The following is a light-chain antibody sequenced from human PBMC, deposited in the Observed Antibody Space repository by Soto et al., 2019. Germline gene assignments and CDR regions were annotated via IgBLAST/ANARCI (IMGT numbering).Light chain of an antibody. CDR2: AAS. V-gene: IGKV3-15*01. Sequence: VMTQSPATLSVSPGESATLSCRASQTVGVNLVWYQQRPGQPPSLVIYAASTRATGVPARFNGSGSGKEFTLTSSSLQHEDFPVYYCQQHTNWPTFGQRTKLEIK. J-gene: IGKJ2*01. CDR1: QTVGVN. CDR3: QQHTNWPT.